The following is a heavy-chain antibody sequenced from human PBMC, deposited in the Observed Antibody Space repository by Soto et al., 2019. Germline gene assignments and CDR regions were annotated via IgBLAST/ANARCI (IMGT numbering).Heavy chain of an antibody. Sequence: EVQLVESGGGLVQPGGSLRLSCAASGFTVSSNYMSWVRQAPGKGLEWVSVIYSGGSTYYADSVKGRFTISRHNSKNTLYLQMNSLRAEDTAVYYCARDFRPPNGVHYFDYWGQGTLVTVSS. D-gene: IGHD4-17*01. V-gene: IGHV3-53*04. CDR1: GFTVSSNY. CDR2: IYSGGST. J-gene: IGHJ4*02. CDR3: ARDFRPPNGVHYFDY.